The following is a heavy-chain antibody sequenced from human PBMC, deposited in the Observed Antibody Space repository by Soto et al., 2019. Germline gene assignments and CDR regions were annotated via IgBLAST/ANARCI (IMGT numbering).Heavy chain of an antibody. D-gene: IGHD2-15*01. CDR2: IYYSGST. V-gene: IGHV4-31*03. Sequence: KPSETLSLTCTVSGGSISSGGYYWSWIRQHPGKGLEWIGYIYYSGSTYYTPSLKSRVTISVDTSKNQFSLKLSSVTAADTAVYYCARDRECSGGTCYNYFDYWGQGALVTVSS. CDR1: GGSISSGGYY. CDR3: ARDRECSGGTCYNYFDY. J-gene: IGHJ4*02.